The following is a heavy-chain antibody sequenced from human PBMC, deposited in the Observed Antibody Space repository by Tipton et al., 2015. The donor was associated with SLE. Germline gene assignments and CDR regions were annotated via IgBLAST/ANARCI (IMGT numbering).Heavy chain of an antibody. D-gene: IGHD1-26*01. Sequence: SLRLSCAASGFTFSNYAMHWVRQAPGKGLEWVAVISYDGSNKYYADSVKGRFTISRDNSKNTLYLQMNSLRAEDTAVYYCARDRTGATRGHFDYWGQGTLVTVSS. CDR1: GFTFSNYA. J-gene: IGHJ4*02. V-gene: IGHV3-30*04. CDR2: ISYDGSNK. CDR3: ARDRTGATRGHFDY.